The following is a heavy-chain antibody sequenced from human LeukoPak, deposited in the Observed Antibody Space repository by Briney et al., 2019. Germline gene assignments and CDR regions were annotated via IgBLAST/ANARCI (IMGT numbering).Heavy chain of an antibody. CDR1: GFTFTTYW. CDR2: IKQDGSES. V-gene: IGHV3-7*01. Sequence: GGSLRLSCAASGFTFTTYWISWVRQAPGKGLEWVANIKQDGSESHYVDSVKGRFTISRDNAKNSLYLQMNSLRAEDTAVYYCARDKDWICNNGLCFMGYSEYWGQGTPVTVSS. CDR3: ARDKDWICNNGLCFMGYSEY. D-gene: IGHD2-8*01. J-gene: IGHJ4*02.